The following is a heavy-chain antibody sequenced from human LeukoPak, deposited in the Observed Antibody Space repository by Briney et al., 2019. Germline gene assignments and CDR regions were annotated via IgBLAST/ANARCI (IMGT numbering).Heavy chain of an antibody. CDR1: DFTFSTYA. Sequence: GGSLRLSCAASDFTFSTYAMSWVRQAPGKGLEWVSTISGGGDATYYADSVKGRFTISRDNSKNTLYLQMNSLRAEDTAVYYCASDGYSSGWYRYWGQGTLVTVSS. V-gene: IGHV3-23*01. CDR3: ASDGYSSGWYRY. J-gene: IGHJ4*02. D-gene: IGHD6-19*01. CDR2: ISGGGDAT.